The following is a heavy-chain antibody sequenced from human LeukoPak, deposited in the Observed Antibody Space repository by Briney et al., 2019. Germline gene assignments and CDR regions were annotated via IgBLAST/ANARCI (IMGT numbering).Heavy chain of an antibody. CDR2: ISGSGGSA. Sequence: GGSLRLSCAASRFTFSNYAMSWVRQAPGKGLEWVSAISGSGGSAYYADSVKGRFTISRENAKNSLYLQINSLRVGDAAVYYCARAKWVGASTIYFEYWGQGTLVTVSS. V-gene: IGHV3-23*01. CDR1: RFTFSNYA. D-gene: IGHD1-26*01. CDR3: ARAKWVGASTIYFEY. J-gene: IGHJ4*02.